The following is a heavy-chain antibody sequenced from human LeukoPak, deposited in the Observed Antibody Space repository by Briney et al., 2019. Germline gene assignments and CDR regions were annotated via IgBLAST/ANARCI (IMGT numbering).Heavy chain of an antibody. D-gene: IGHD3-22*01. V-gene: IGHV1-69*04. CDR2: IVPILGIA. Sequence: ASVKVSCKASGGTLSSYAISWVRQAPGQGLEWMGRIVPILGIANYAQKFQGRVTITADKSTSTAYMELSSLRSEDTAVYYCARDNYDSPPAKFDYWGQGTLVTVSS. J-gene: IGHJ4*02. CDR1: GGTLSSYA. CDR3: ARDNYDSPPAKFDY.